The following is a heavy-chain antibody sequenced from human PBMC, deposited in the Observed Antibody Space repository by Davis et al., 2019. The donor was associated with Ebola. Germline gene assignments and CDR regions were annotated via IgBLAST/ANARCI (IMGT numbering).Heavy chain of an antibody. Sequence: PGGSLRLSCAASGFTFSSYGMHWVRQAPGKGLEWVAVIWYDGSNKYYADSVKGRFTISRDNAKNTLYLQMNSLRAEDTAVYYCARDGAYDYVWGSYRRAALFDYWGQGTLVTVSS. J-gene: IGHJ4*02. D-gene: IGHD3-16*02. CDR1: GFTFSSYG. CDR3: ARDGAYDYVWGSYRRAALFDY. V-gene: IGHV3-33*01. CDR2: IWYDGSNK.